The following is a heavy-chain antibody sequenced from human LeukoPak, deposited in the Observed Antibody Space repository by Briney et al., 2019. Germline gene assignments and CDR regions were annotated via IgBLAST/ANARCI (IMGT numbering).Heavy chain of an antibody. Sequence: GRSLRLSCAASGFTFSSYGMHWVRQAPGKGLEWVAVISYDGSNKYYADSVKGRFTISRDNSKNTLYLQMNSLRVEDTAVYYCARGVGAVPAALDYWGQGTLVTVSS. D-gene: IGHD2-2*01. CDR2: ISYDGSNK. V-gene: IGHV3-30*03. CDR3: ARGVGAVPAALDY. J-gene: IGHJ4*02. CDR1: GFTFSSYG.